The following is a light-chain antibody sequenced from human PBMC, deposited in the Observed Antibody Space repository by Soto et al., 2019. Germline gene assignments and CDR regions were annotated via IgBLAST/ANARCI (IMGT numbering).Light chain of an antibody. CDR3: QQYSSYVT. CDR2: GAS. Sequence: ELVLTQSPGSLSLSPGDSATLSCRASQSVRSSYLAWYRQKPGQAPSLLIYGASSLQSGVQSRFSGSGSGTEFTLTISSLQPEDFATYYCQQYSSYVTFGQGTKVDIK. CDR1: QSVRSSY. J-gene: IGKJ1*01. V-gene: IGKV3-20*01.